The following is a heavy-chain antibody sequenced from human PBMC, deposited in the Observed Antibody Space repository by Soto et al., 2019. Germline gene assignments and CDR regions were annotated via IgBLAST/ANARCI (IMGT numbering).Heavy chain of an antibody. CDR2: IIPIFGTA. Sequence: QVQLVQSGAEVKKPGSSVKVSCKASGGTFSSYAISWVRQAPGQGLEWMGGIIPIFGTANYAHNFQGRVTITADESTSTAYMELSSLRSEDTAVYYCARVNTVTIFGVAGYDAFDIWGQGTIVTVSS. D-gene: IGHD3-3*01. CDR3: ARVNTVTIFGVAGYDAFDI. V-gene: IGHV1-69*01. CDR1: GGTFSSYA. J-gene: IGHJ3*02.